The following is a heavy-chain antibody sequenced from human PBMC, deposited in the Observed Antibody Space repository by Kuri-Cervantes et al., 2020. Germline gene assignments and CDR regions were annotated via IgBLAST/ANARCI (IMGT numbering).Heavy chain of an antibody. Sequence: SETLSLTCTVSGGSISSSSYYWGWIRQPPGKGLEWIGSIYYSGSTYYNPSLKSRVTISVDTSKNQFSLKLSSVTAADTAVYYCAREAVTHDILTGYSFDYWGQGTLVTVSS. CDR1: GGSISSSSYY. D-gene: IGHD3-9*01. J-gene: IGHJ4*02. CDR3: AREAVTHDILTGYSFDY. CDR2: IYYSGST. V-gene: IGHV4-39*02.